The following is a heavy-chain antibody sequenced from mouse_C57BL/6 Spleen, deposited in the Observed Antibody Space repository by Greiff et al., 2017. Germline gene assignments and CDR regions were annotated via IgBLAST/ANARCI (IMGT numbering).Heavy chain of an antibody. CDR1: GFTFSSSG. V-gene: IGHV5-6*01. CDR3: ARQYSNSRYWYFDV. Sequence: EVNVVESGGDLVKPGGSLKLSCAASGFTFSSSGMSWVRQTPDKRLEWVATISSGGSYTYYPDSVKGRFTISTDNAKNTPYLQMSSLKSEDTAMYYCARQYSNSRYWYFDVWGKGTTVTVSS. CDR2: ISSGGSYT. D-gene: IGHD2-5*01. J-gene: IGHJ1*03.